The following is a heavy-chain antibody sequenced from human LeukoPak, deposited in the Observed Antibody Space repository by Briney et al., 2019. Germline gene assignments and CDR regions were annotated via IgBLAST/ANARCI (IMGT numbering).Heavy chain of an antibody. Sequence: GGSLRLSCEASEFTFSNYWMSWVRQAPGKGLEWVANIKQDGSEKYYVDSVKGRFTISRDNAKNSLFLQMNSLRAEDTAVYYCARVRVYYDFWSGFDYWGQGSLVTVSS. CDR3: ARVRVYYDFWSGFDY. V-gene: IGHV3-7*05. CDR1: EFTFSNYW. J-gene: IGHJ4*02. CDR2: IKQDGSEK. D-gene: IGHD3-3*01.